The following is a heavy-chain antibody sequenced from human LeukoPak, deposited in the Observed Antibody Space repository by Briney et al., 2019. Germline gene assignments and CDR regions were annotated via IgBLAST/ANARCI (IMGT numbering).Heavy chain of an antibody. V-gene: IGHV3-48*04. D-gene: IGHD6-19*01. CDR1: GFTFSSYA. CDR3: ARDVIAVAFDY. CDR2: ISSSSSTI. J-gene: IGHJ4*02. Sequence: GGSLRLSCAASGFTFSSYAMSWVRQAPGKGLEWVSYISSSSSTIYYADSVKGRFTISRDNAKNSLYLQMNSLRAEDTAVYYCARDVIAVAFDYWGQGTLVTVSS.